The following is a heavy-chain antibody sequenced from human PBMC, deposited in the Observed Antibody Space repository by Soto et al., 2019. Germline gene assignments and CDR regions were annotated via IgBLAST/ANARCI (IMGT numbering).Heavy chain of an antibody. D-gene: IGHD3-10*01. Sequence: SETLSLTCAVYGGSFSGYYWSWIRQPPGKGLEWIGEINHSGSTNYNLSLKSRVTISVDTSKNQFSLKLSSVTAADTAVYYCARDITMVRGVTDAFDIWGQGTMVTVSS. J-gene: IGHJ3*02. V-gene: IGHV4-34*01. CDR2: INHSGST. CDR3: ARDITMVRGVTDAFDI. CDR1: GGSFSGYY.